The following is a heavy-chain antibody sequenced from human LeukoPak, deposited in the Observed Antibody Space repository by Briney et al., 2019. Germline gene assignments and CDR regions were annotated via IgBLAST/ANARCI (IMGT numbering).Heavy chain of an antibody. Sequence: GGSLRLSCAASGFTFSSYAMSWVRQAPGKGLEWVSSVSGNGGTTYYADSVKGRFTISRDNAKNSLYLQMNSLRAEDTAVYYCAREHDFWSGRGVDYWGQGTLVTVSS. D-gene: IGHD3-3*01. V-gene: IGHV3-23*01. CDR3: AREHDFWSGRGVDY. CDR2: VSGNGGTT. J-gene: IGHJ4*02. CDR1: GFTFSSYA.